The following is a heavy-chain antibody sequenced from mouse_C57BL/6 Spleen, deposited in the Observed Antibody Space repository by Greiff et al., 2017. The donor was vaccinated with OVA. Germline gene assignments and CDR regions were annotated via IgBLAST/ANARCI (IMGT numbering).Heavy chain of an antibody. CDR1: GYTFTSYW. CDR3: ARLYYDYDWFAY. D-gene: IGHD2-4*01. CDR2: IHPNSGST. V-gene: IGHV1-64*01. J-gene: IGHJ3*01. Sequence: QVHVKQPGAELVKPGASVKLSCKASGYTFTSYWMHWVKQRPGQGLEWIGMIHPNSGSTNYNEKFKSKATLTVDKSSSTAYMQLSSLTSEDSAVYYCARLYYDYDWFAYWGQGTLVTVSA.